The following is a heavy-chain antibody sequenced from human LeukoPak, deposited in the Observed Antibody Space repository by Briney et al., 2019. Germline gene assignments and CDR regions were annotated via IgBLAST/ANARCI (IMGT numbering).Heavy chain of an antibody. CDR3: VYYLVGAKRSFDY. CDR2: INWNGGST. Sequence: PGGSLRLSCGACGFTFDDYGMSWVRQAPGKGLEWVSGINWNGGSTGYAESVKGRFNISRDNAKNSLFMQMTSLRAEDTAVYFCVYYLVGAKRSFDYWGQGTLVTVSS. CDR1: GFTFDDYG. J-gene: IGHJ4*02. V-gene: IGHV3-20*04. D-gene: IGHD1-26*01.